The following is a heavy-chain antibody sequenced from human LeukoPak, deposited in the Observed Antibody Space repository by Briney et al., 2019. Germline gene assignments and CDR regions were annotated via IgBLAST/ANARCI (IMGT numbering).Heavy chain of an antibody. CDR3: ATDLLSGSYYRPYYFDY. J-gene: IGHJ4*02. CDR1: GYTLTELS. Sequence: ASVKVSCKVSGYTLTELSMHWVRPAPGKGLEWMGGFDPEDGETIYAQKFQGRVTMTEDTSTDTAYMELSSLRSEDTAVYYCATDLLSGSYYRPYYFDYWGQGTLVTVSS. CDR2: FDPEDGET. V-gene: IGHV1-24*01. D-gene: IGHD1-26*01.